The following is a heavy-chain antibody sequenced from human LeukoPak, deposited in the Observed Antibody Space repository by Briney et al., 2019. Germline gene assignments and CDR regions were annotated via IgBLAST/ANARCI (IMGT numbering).Heavy chain of an antibody. Sequence: AGGSLRLFCAASGFTFSSFSMNWVRQAPGKGLEWVSYISSTSSTIYYADSVKGRFTISRDNAKNSLYLQMNSLRAEDTAVYYCARAHPGDYSDFQFDYWGQGTLVTVSS. V-gene: IGHV3-48*01. CDR3: ARAHPGDYSDFQFDY. CDR1: GFTFSSFS. CDR2: ISSTSSTI. D-gene: IGHD4-11*01. J-gene: IGHJ4*02.